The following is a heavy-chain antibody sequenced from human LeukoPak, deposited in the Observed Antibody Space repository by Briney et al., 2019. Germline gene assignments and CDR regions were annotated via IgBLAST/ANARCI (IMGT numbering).Heavy chain of an antibody. Sequence: GSSVKVSCKASGGTFSSYAISWVRQAPGQGLEWMGRIIPIFGTANYAQKFQGRVTITTDESTSTAYMELSSLRSEDTAVYYCAREILLWFGEWNYNWFDPWGQGTLVTVSS. CDR1: GGTFSSYA. D-gene: IGHD3-10*01. J-gene: IGHJ5*02. CDR2: IIPIFGTA. V-gene: IGHV1-69*05. CDR3: AREILLWFGEWNYNWFDP.